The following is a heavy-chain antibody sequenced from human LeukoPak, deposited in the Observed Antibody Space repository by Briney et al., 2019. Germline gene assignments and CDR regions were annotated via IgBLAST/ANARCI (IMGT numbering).Heavy chain of an antibody. V-gene: IGHV1-18*01. D-gene: IGHD6-13*01. CDR3: ARDESVRLLQTSSTYFKHVFAI. CDR1: GYTFTNYG. J-gene: IGHJ3*02. Sequence: GASVKVSCKTSGYTFTNYGISWVRQAPGLGLEWMGWISAYNGNTNYAQKVQGRVTMTTDTSTSTAYMELRSLRFDDTAVYYCARDESVRLLQTSSTYFKHVFAIWGQGSMVTVSS. CDR2: ISAYNGNT.